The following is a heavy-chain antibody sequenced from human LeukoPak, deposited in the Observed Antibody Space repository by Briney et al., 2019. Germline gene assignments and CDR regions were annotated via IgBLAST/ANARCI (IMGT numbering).Heavy chain of an antibody. D-gene: IGHD1-26*01. CDR2: INPNSGGT. V-gene: IGHV1-2*06. J-gene: IGHJ4*02. CDR1: GYTFTGYY. Sequence: ASVKVSCKASGYTFTGYYMHCVRQAPGQGLEWMGRINPNSGGTNYAQKFQGRVTMTRDTSVSTAYMELSSLRSEDTAVYYCATGLVGASPDDYWGQGTLVTVSS. CDR3: ATGLVGASPDDY.